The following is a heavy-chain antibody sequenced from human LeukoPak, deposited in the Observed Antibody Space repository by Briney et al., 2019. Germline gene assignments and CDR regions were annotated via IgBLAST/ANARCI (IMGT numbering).Heavy chain of an antibody. J-gene: IGHJ4*02. CDR2: INPNSGGT. Sequence: ASVKVSCKASGYTFTGYYMHWVRQAPGQGLEWMGWINPNSGGTNYAQKFQGRVTMTRDTSISTAYMELSRLRSDDTAVYYCARAGVGATSDFDYWGQGTLVTVSS. V-gene: IGHV1-2*02. CDR3: ARAGVGATSDFDY. D-gene: IGHD1-26*01. CDR1: GYTFTGYY.